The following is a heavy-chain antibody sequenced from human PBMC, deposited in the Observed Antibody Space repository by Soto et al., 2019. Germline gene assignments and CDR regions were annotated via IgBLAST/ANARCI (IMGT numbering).Heavy chain of an antibody. CDR1: GFTFSDHY. J-gene: IGHJ4*02. D-gene: IGHD7-27*01. CDR3: AREWGKCGYFDY. CDR2: TRNKANSYTT. V-gene: IGHV3-72*01. Sequence: EVQLVESGGGLVQPGGSLRLSCAASGFTFSDHYMDWVRQAPGKWLEWVGRTRNKANSYTTEYAASVKDRFTISRDDSKISLYLQMNSLKTEDTAVYYGAREWGKCGYFDYWGQGTLVTVSS.